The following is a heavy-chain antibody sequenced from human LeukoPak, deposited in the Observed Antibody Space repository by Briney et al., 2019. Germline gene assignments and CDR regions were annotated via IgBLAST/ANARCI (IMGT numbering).Heavy chain of an antibody. D-gene: IGHD3-10*01. CDR1: GGSISSNSYY. CDR2: VYYTGST. J-gene: IGHJ4*02. Sequence: SETLSLTCTVSGGSISSNSYYWGWIRQPPGKGLEWVGTVYYTGSTYCNPSLKSRVTISVDTSKNQFSLKLNSVTAADTAVYYCARLVRGIYDYFDYWGQGTLVTVSS. V-gene: IGHV4-39*07. CDR3: ARLVRGIYDYFDY.